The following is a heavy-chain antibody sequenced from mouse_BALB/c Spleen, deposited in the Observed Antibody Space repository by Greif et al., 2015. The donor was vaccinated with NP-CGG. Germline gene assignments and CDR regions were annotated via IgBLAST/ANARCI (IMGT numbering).Heavy chain of an antibody. V-gene: IGHV5-15*02. CDR2: ISNLAYSI. CDR3: ARDEGGYYYGSEGYFDV. J-gene: IGHJ1*01. Sequence: EVQRVESGGGLVQPGGSRRLSCAASGFTFSDYGMAWVRQAPGKGPEWVAFISNLAYSIYYADTVTGRFTISRENAKNTLYLEMSSLRSEDTAMYYCARDEGGYYYGSEGYFDVWGAGTTVTVSS. CDR1: GFTFSDYG. D-gene: IGHD1-1*01.